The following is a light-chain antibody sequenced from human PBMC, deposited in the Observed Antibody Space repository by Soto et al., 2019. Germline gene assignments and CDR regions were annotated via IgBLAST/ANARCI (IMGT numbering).Light chain of an antibody. CDR3: QQYTTFST. J-gene: IGKJ2*01. Sequence: DIQMTQSPSTLSASVGDRVTITCRASQSINNWLAWYQQKPGKAPKLLIYKASTLESGVPSRFSGSGFGTEFTLTISSLQPDDFATYYCQQYTTFSTFGQGTKLEIK. CDR1: QSINNW. CDR2: KAS. V-gene: IGKV1-5*03.